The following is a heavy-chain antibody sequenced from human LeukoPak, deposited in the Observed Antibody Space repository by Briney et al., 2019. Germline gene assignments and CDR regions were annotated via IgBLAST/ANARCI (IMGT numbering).Heavy chain of an antibody. J-gene: IGHJ3*02. V-gene: IGHV4-59*01. D-gene: IGHD3-22*01. CDR1: GGSISSYY. Sequence: SETLSLTCTVSGGSISSYYWSWIRQPPGKGLEWIGYIHYSGSTNYNPSLKSRVTISVDTSKNQFSLKLSSVTVADTAVYYCARSGEIVSDAFDIWGQGTMVTVSS. CDR3: ARSGEIVSDAFDI. CDR2: IHYSGST.